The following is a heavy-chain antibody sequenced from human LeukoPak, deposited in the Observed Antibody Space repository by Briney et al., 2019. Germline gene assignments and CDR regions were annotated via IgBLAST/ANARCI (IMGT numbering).Heavy chain of an antibody. CDR2: IYYSGST. D-gene: IGHD3-10*01. CDR1: GGSISSSSYY. V-gene: IGHV4-39*07. Sequence: PSETLSLTCTVSGGSISSSSYYWGWVRQPPGKGLEWIGSIYYSGSTYYNPSLKSRVTISVDTSKNQFSLKLSSVTAADTAVYYCARDFSDYYGSGSRHRFDPWGQGTLVTVSS. CDR3: ARDFSDYYGSGSRHRFDP. J-gene: IGHJ5*02.